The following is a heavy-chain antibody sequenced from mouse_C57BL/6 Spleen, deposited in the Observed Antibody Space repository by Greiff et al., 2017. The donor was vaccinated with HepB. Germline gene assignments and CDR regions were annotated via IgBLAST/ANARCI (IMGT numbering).Heavy chain of an antibody. Sequence: VQLQQSGAELVRPGSSVKLSCKASGYTFTSYWMHWVKQRPIQGLEWIGNIDPSDSETHYNQKFKDKATLTVDKSSSTAYMQLSSLTSEDSAVYYCARGDGSSYDYAMDYWGQGTSVTVSS. V-gene: IGHV1-52*01. CDR3: ARGDGSSYDYAMDY. CDR1: GYTFTSYW. D-gene: IGHD1-1*01. J-gene: IGHJ4*01. CDR2: IDPSDSET.